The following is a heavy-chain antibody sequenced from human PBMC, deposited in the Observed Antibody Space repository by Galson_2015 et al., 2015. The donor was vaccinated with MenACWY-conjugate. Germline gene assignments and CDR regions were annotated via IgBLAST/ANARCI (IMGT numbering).Heavy chain of an antibody. J-gene: IGHJ4*02. D-gene: IGHD1-1*01. CDR2: IKADGSFS. CDR3: ARDNNWSFDS. V-gene: IGHV3-74*01. Sequence: SLRLSCAASGFTFNNYWMHWVRQPPGKGLEWISYIKADGSFSNYADSVKGRFTISTANAKNMVYLQMDGLGDEDTAVYFCARDNNWSFDSSGQGTLVTVSS. CDR1: GFTFNNYW.